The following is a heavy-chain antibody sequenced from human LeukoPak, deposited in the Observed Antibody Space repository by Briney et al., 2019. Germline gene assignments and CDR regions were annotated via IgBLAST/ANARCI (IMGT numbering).Heavy chain of an antibody. Sequence: PSETLSLTCSASGGSISSSDYYWAWIRQPPGKGLEWIGSIYYSGSTYYNPSLKSRVIISADTSKNQFSLRLRSVTAADTAIYYCARRSDSGEFSDWFDPWGQGTLVTVSS. D-gene: IGHD6-19*01. J-gene: IGHJ5*02. V-gene: IGHV4-39*01. CDR3: ARRSDSGEFSDWFDP. CDR1: GGSISSSDYY. CDR2: IYYSGST.